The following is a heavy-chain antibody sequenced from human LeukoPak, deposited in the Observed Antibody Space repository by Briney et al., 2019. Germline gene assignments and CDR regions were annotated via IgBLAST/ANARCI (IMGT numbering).Heavy chain of an antibody. J-gene: IGHJ5*02. Sequence: SETLSLTCTVSAGSISSTSYYWAWIRQPPGKGLECIGYVYYNGFTNYNPSLKSRVTISGDTSKNQFSLRLSSVTAADTAVYYCARLGREPRPNWFDPWGQGTLVIVSS. V-gene: IGHV4-39*07. CDR1: AGSISSTSYY. CDR3: ARLGREPRPNWFDP. CDR2: VYYNGFT. D-gene: IGHD1-14*01.